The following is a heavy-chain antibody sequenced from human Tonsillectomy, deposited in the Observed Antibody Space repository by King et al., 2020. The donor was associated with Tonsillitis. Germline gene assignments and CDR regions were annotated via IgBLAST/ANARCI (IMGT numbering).Heavy chain of an antibody. CDR3: ARLHYYTSGTSDY. J-gene: IGHJ4*02. Sequence: VQLVESGGGVVQPGRSLRLSCEASGFTFSSSAMHWVRQAPGKGLEWVAVISYDGRNKYYTDSVKGRFTISRDNSKNTLYLQMNSLRAEDTAVYYCARLHYYTSGTSDYWGQGSLVTVSS. V-gene: IGHV3-30*04. CDR2: ISYDGRNK. D-gene: IGHD3-10*01. CDR1: GFTFSSSA.